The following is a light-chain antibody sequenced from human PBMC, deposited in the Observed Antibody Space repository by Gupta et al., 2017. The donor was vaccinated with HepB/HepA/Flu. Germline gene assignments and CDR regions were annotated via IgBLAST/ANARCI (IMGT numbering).Light chain of an antibody. J-gene: IGLJ2*01. Sequence: QSALPQPASVSGSPGQSITISSTGTNSDVGNYNYVSWYQQHPGKAPKLMIYDVSNRPSGVSNRFSGSKSGNTASLTISGLQAEDEADYYCTSYTSTTTVIFGGGTKLTVL. CDR3: TSYTSTTTVI. CDR1: NSDVGNYNY. V-gene: IGLV2-14*01. CDR2: DVS.